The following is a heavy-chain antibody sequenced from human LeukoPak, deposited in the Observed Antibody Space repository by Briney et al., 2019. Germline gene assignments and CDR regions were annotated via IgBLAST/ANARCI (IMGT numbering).Heavy chain of an antibody. Sequence: GDSVTVSCKASGYTFSGHHMHWVRQAPGQGLEWMGWILPNSGGTHYGQKFQGRVTMTGDTSINTAYIELTRLTSDDTAVYYCSRDGPSGSNMASDYWGQGTLVTVSS. J-gene: IGHJ4*02. CDR1: GYTFSGHH. V-gene: IGHV1-2*02. D-gene: IGHD1-26*01. CDR3: SRDGPSGSNMASDY. CDR2: ILPNSGGT.